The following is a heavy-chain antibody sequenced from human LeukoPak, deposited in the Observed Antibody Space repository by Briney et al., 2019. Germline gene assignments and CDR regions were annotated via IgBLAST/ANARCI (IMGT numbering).Heavy chain of an antibody. CDR1: GFIFSSTT. Sequence: SVQVSCKASGFIFSSTTMQWARQARGQRLELLGWIVVGTGNTKYVQKFQDRVTITRDMSTSTAYMELSSLRADDTATYYCSSQTQYYYYAMDVWGQGTTVTVSS. CDR2: IVVGTGNT. J-gene: IGHJ6*02. D-gene: IGHD6-13*01. V-gene: IGHV1-58*02. CDR3: SSQTQYYYYAMDV.